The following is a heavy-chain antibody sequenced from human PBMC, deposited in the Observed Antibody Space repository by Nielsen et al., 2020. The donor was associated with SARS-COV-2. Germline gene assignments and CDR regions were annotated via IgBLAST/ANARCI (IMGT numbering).Heavy chain of an antibody. V-gene: IGHV2-5*02. CDR3: THSPHNTFMPFPFDS. Sequence: SGPTLVKPSQTLTLTCTVSGLSLSSNGAGVTWVRQPPGKALEWLALVYWDDSKYYNPSLKRRLTITKATSRNQVVLTMTNMDHEDSGTYFCTHSPHNTFMPFPFDSWGQGARVTVSS. CDR2: VYWDDSK. CDR1: GLSLSSNGAG. J-gene: IGHJ4*02. D-gene: IGHD2-2*01.